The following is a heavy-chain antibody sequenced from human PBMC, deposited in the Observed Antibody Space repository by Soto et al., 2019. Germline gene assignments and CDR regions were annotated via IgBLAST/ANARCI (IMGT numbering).Heavy chain of an antibody. CDR1: GYTFTGYY. CDR3: ARAGITMVRGVIIDAFDI. V-gene: IGHV1-2*04. J-gene: IGHJ3*02. Sequence: ASVKVSCKASGYTFTGYYMHWVRQAPGQGLEWMGWINPNSGGTNYAQKFQGWVTMTRDTFISTAYMELSRLRSDDTAVYYCARAGITMVRGVIIDAFDIWGQGTMVTV. CDR2: INPNSGGT. D-gene: IGHD3-10*01.